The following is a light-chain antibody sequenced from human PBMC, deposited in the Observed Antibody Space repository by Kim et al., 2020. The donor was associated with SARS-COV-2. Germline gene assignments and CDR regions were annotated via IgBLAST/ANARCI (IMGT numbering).Light chain of an antibody. Sequence: PGPAVTSSCTGTSSDVGGYNYVSWYQQHPGKAHKLMIYDVSKRPSGVPDRFSGSKSGNTASLTISGLQAEDEADYYCCSYAGSYVFGTGTKVTVL. CDR1: SSDVGGYNY. CDR2: DVS. J-gene: IGLJ1*01. V-gene: IGLV2-11*01. CDR3: CSYAGSYV.